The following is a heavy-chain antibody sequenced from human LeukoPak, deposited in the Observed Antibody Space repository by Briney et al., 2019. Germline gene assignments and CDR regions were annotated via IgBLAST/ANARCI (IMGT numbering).Heavy chain of an antibody. CDR3: AKADWVSNDDVDW. CDR1: GFSFTTYA. J-gene: IGHJ4*02. D-gene: IGHD1-1*01. V-gene: IGHV3-23*03. Sequence: GVTLSLLCAACGFSFTTYAMRWVGQAPARGAEGVASSRGGSDTFYATSVKGRFTLSRDDSKNTVYLQLNNLRVEDTAIYYCAKADWVSNDDVDWWGQGTNVTVSS. CDR2: SRGGSDT.